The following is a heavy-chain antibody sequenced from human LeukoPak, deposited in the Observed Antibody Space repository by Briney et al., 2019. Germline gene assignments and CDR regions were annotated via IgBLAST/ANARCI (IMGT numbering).Heavy chain of an antibody. CDR2: IRYDGSNK. Sequence: GSLRLSCAASGFTFSSDGMHWVRQAPGKGLEWVAFIRYDGSNKYYADSVKGRFTISRDKAKNSLYLQMNSLRAEDTAVYHCARDRYYGLDVWGQGTTVTVSS. V-gene: IGHV3-30*02. CDR3: ARDRYYGLDV. CDR1: GFTFSSDG. J-gene: IGHJ6*02.